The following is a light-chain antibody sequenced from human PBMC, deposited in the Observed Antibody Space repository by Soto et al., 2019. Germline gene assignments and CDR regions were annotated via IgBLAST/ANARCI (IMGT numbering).Light chain of an antibody. V-gene: IGKV3-20*01. J-gene: IGKJ4*01. CDR2: GAS. CDR3: QQYDGSVLT. Sequence: DIVLTQSPGTLSLSPGERATLSCRASQSLSGNYLAWYQQKPGQAPRLLIYGASSRATGVPDRFRGSGSGTDFTLTISRLEPEDFAVYICQQYDGSVLTFGGGTTVEIK. CDR1: QSLSGNY.